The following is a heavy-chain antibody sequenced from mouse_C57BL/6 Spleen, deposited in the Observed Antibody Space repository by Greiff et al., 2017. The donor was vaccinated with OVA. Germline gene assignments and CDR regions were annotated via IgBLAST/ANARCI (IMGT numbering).Heavy chain of an antibody. J-gene: IGHJ2*01. CDR3: ALIYYYGSSPFDY. CDR1: GYSITSGYY. D-gene: IGHD1-1*01. Sequence: ESGPGLVKPSQSLSLTCSVTGYSITSGYYWNWIRQFPGNKLEWMGYISYDGSNNYNPSLKNRISITRDTSKNQFFLKLNSVTTEDTATYYGALIYYYGSSPFDYWGQGTTLTVSS. V-gene: IGHV3-6*01. CDR2: ISYDGSN.